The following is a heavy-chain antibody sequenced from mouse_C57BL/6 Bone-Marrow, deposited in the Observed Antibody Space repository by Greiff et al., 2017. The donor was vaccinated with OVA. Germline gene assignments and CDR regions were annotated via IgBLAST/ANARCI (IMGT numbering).Heavy chain of an antibody. V-gene: IGHV1-50*01. J-gene: IGHJ3*01. CDR3: ALYGGFAD. D-gene: IGHD1-1*01. CDR1: GYTFTSYW. Sequence: QVQLQQPGAELVKPGASVKLSCKASGYTFTSYWMQWVKQRPGQGLEWIGEIDPSDSYTNYNQKFKGKATLTVDTSSSTAYMQLSSLTSEDSAVYYCALYGGFADWGQGTLVTVSA. CDR2: IDPSDSYT.